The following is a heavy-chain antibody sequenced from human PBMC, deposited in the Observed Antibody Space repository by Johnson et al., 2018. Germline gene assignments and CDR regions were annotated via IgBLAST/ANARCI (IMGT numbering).Heavy chain of an antibody. CDR1: GFTFSSYA. J-gene: IGHJ3*02. V-gene: IGHV3-23*04. Sequence: VQLVESGGGLVQPGGSLRLSCAASGFTFSSYAMSWVRQAPGKGLEWVSAISGSGGSTYYADSVKGRFTISRDNSKNTLYLQMKSLRAEDTAVYYCAKDHYYDSSGHAAFDIWGQGTMVTGSS. CDR3: AKDHYYDSSGHAAFDI. D-gene: IGHD3-22*01. CDR2: ISGSGGST.